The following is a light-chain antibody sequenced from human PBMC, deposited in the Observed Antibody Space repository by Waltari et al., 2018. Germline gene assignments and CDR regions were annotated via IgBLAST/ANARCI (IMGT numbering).Light chain of an antibody. CDR1: QSVSSK. J-gene: IGKJ4*01. V-gene: IGKV3-15*01. Sequence: EIVMTQSPATLSVSPGERATLSCRASQSVSSKLAWYQQKSCQAPRLPIYGASTRATGIPARFSGSGSGTEFTLTISSLQSEDFALYYCQQYNNRPPVTFGGGTKVEIK. CDR3: QQYNNRPPVT. CDR2: GAS.